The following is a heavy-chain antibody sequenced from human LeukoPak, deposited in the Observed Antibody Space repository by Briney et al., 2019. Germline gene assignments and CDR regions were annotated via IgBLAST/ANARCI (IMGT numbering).Heavy chain of an antibody. CDR2: ISYDVRSE. D-gene: IGHD3-10*01. J-gene: IGHJ4*02. CDR3: ARDQVYFGSGTYPPDY. Sequence: GGSLRLSCAASGFTFNKNYMHWVRQAPGKALEWVAVISYDVRSEYYADSVKGRFTISRDNSKSTLYLQISRLRAEDTAIYYCARDQVYFGSGTYPPDYWGQGTLVTVSS. CDR1: GFTFNKNY. V-gene: IGHV3-30*03.